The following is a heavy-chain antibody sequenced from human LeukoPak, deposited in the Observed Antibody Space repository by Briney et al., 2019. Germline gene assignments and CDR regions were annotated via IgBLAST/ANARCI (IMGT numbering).Heavy chain of an antibody. CDR2: IDRDGSRI. CDR1: GFTFSSYW. V-gene: IGHV3-74*01. J-gene: IGHJ4*02. CDR3: VRGNNYGGPHY. Sequence: GGSLRLSCAASGFTFSSYWMHWVRQAPGKGLVWVSRIDRDGSRINYADSVKGRFTISRDNGKNTLFLQMNSLRAEDAAVYYCVRGNNYGGPHYWGQGTLVTVSS. D-gene: IGHD4-23*01.